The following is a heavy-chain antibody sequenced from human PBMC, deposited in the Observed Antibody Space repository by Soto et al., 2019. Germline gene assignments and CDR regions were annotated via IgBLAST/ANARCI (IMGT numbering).Heavy chain of an antibody. CDR3: ARISDGSTYYSAYYYYGMDV. Sequence: PGGSLRLSCGASGFTFSNYGIHWVRQAPGKGLEWVAIIWYDGSNKNYADSVKGRFTVSRDNSKNTLYLQMNSLRAEDTAVFYCARISDGSTYYSAYYYYGMDVWGQGTTVTVSS. D-gene: IGHD3-22*01. J-gene: IGHJ6*02. CDR2: IWYDGSNK. V-gene: IGHV3-33*01. CDR1: GFTFSNYG.